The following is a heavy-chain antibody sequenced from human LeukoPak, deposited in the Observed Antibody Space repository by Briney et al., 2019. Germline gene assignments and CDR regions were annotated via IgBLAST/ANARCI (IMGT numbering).Heavy chain of an antibody. Sequence: PGGSLRLSCAASGFTFTTYWMHWVRQAPGKGLVWVSRINSDGGRTTYADSVKGRFTISRDNAKNTLYLQMNSLRTEDTAVYYCARPETQYSSGLDGFDIWGQGTMATVSS. CDR2: INSDGGRT. V-gene: IGHV3-74*01. D-gene: IGHD6-19*01. CDR3: ARPETQYSSGLDGFDI. J-gene: IGHJ3*02. CDR1: GFTFTTYW.